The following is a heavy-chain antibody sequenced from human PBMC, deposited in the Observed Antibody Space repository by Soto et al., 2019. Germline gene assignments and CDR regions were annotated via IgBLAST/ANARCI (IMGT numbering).Heavy chain of an antibody. J-gene: IGHJ4*02. D-gene: IGHD3-3*01. CDR3: GKWLRFLEWFPEFDC. V-gene: IGHV3-23*01. CDR1: GFTFSSYA. Sequence: EVQLLESGGGLVQPGGSLRLSCAASGFTFSSYAMSWVRQAPGKGLEWVSAISGSGGSTYYADSVKGRFTISRDNSKNTLYLQMNRLGAEDKAVDYCGKWLRFLEWFPEFDCWGQGTLVTVSS. CDR2: ISGSGGST.